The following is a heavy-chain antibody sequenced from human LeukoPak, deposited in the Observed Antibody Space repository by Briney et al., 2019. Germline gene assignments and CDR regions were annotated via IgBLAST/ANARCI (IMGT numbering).Heavy chain of an antibody. CDR2: IFPGDSDT. CDR3: TCATPYYYGSGSYYTDY. CDR1: GYSFTNYW. Sequence: GESLKISCKGSGYSFTNYWIGWVRQMPGKGLEWMGIIFPGDSDTRYNPSFQGQVTISADKCISTAYLQWSSLKASDTAMYYCTCATPYYYGSGSYYTDYWGQGTLVTVSS. J-gene: IGHJ4*02. V-gene: IGHV5-51*01. D-gene: IGHD3-10*01.